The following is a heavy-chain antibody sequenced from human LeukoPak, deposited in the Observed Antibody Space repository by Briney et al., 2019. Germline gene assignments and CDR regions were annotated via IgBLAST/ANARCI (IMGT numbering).Heavy chain of an antibody. J-gene: IGHJ4*02. V-gene: IGHV1-46*01. CDR2: INPSGGST. CDR3: ARGQKDCSSTSWLHRYYFDY. CDR1: GYTFTSYY. Sequence: ASVKVSCKASGYTFTSYYMHWVRQAPGQGLEWMGIINPSGGSTSYAQKFQGRVTITADESTSTAYMELSSLRSEDTAVYYCARGQKDCSSTSWLHRYYFDYWGQGTLVTVSS. D-gene: IGHD2-2*01.